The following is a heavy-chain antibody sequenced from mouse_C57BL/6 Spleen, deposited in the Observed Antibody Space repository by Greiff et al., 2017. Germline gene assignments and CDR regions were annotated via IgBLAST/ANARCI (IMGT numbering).Heavy chain of an antibody. D-gene: IGHD2-12*01. V-gene: IGHV5-4*01. CDR3: ARDRRGFTTGYFDV. CDR1: GFTFSSYA. J-gene: IGHJ1*03. Sequence: EVMLVESGGGLVKPGGSLKLSCAASGFTFSSYAMSWVRQTPEKRLEWVATISDGGSYTYDPDNVKGRFTISRDNAKNNLYLQMSHLKSEDTAMYYCARDRRGFTTGYFDVWGTGTTVTVSS. CDR2: ISDGGSYT.